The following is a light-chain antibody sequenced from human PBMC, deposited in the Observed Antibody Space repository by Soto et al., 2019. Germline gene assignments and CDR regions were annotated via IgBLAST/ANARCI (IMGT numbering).Light chain of an antibody. Sequence: EIVLTQSPATLSLSPGESATLSCRASQSVSSYLAWYQHKPGQAPRLLIYDASNRASGIPARFSGSGSGTDFTLTISSLEPEDVAVYYCQQRSNWPPITFGQGTRLEIK. V-gene: IGKV3-11*01. CDR2: DAS. CDR3: QQRSNWPPIT. CDR1: QSVSSY. J-gene: IGKJ5*01.